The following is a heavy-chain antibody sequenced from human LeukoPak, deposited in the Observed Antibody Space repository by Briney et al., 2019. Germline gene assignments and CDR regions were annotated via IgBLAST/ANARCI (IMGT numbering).Heavy chain of an antibody. J-gene: IGHJ6*03. CDR3: AKALGSYFPYYYMDV. Sequence: PGRSLRLSCAASGFTFSSYAIHWVRQAPGKGLEWVAVIWYDGNIKYYADSVKGRFTISRDNSKNTLYLEMNSLRAEDTAMYYCAKALGSYFPYYYMDVWDKGSTVTVSS. CDR2: IWYDGNIK. D-gene: IGHD3-10*01. V-gene: IGHV3-33*06. CDR1: GFTFSSYA.